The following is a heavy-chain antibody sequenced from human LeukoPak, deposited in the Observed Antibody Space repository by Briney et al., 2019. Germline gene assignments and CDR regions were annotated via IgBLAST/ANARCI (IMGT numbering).Heavy chain of an antibody. D-gene: IGHD2-15*01. CDR1: GFTSSSYW. V-gene: IGHV3-7*01. CDR2: IKQDGSEK. CDR3: ARDGSGGYYMDV. Sequence: GGSLRLSCAASGFTSSSYWMTWVRQAPGKGLEWVANIKQDGSEKYYVDSVKGRFTISRDNAKNSLYLQMNSLRAEDTAVYYCARDGSGGYYMDVWGKGTTVTVSS. J-gene: IGHJ6*03.